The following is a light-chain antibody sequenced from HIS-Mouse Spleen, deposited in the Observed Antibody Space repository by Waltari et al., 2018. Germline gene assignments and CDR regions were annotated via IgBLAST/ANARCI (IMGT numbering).Light chain of an antibody. Sequence: QSALTQPASVSGSPGQSTTISCTGPSSDVGGYNSVSWYQQHPGKAPKLIIYEVSNRPSGVSNRFSGSKSGNTASLTISGLQAEDEADYYCSSYTSSSTLVFGGGTKLTVL. CDR3: SSYTSSSTLV. CDR2: EVS. V-gene: IGLV2-14*01. J-gene: IGLJ3*02. CDR1: SSDVGGYNS.